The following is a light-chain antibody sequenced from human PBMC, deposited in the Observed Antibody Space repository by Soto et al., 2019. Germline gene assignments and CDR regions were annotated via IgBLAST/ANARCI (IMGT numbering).Light chain of an antibody. J-gene: IGKJ1*01. CDR1: QSVSSSY. CDR2: GAS. Sequence: IVLTQSPGTLSLPPGERATLSCRASQSVSSSYLAWYQQKPGQAPRLLIYGASTRATGIPDRFSGSGSGTDFTLTISRLEPEDSAVYYCQQYGSSPTWTFGQGTKVDIK. V-gene: IGKV3-20*01. CDR3: QQYGSSPTWT.